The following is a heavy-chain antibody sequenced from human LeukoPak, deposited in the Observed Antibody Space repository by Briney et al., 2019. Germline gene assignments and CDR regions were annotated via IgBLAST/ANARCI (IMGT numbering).Heavy chain of an antibody. CDR1: GYTFNGYY. CDR3: ARSSYYYDSSGYYLSGWFDP. Sequence: GASVKVSCKASGYTFNGYYMHWVRQAPGQGLEWMGWINPNSGGTNYAQKFQGRVTMTRDTSISTAYMELSRLRSDDTAVYYCARSSYYYDSSGYYLSGWFDPWGQGTLVTVSS. D-gene: IGHD3-22*01. CDR2: INPNSGGT. J-gene: IGHJ5*02. V-gene: IGHV1-2*02.